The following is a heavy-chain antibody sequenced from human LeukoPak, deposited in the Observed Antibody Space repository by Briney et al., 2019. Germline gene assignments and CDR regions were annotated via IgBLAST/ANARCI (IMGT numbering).Heavy chain of an antibody. Sequence: PSETLSLTCAVYGGSFSGYYWSWIRQPPGKGLEWIGEINHSGSTNYNPSLKSRVAISIDTSKNQFSLKLSSVTAADTAVYYCARGWVPKAKSLAVAGFDYWGQGTLVTVSS. D-gene: IGHD6-19*01. CDR2: INHSGST. V-gene: IGHV4-34*01. CDR3: ARGWVPKAKSLAVAGFDY. CDR1: GGSFSGYY. J-gene: IGHJ4*02.